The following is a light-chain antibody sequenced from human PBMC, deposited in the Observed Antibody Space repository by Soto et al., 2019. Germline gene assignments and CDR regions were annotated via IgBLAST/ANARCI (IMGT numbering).Light chain of an antibody. J-gene: IGKJ3*01. CDR3: QQYNDWPPFT. CDR1: QNINDK. Sequence: EIVMTQYPDTLSVSPGERATLSCRASQNINDKLAWFQQKPGQVPRLLIIGASTTATGDPARFSGSGSGTEFTLTISGLQAEDFAVYYCQQYNDWPPFTFGPGTRVDVK. CDR2: GAS. V-gene: IGKV3-15*01.